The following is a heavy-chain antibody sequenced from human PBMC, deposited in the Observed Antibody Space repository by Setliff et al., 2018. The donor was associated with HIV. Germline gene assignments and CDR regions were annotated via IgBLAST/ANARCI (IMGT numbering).Heavy chain of an antibody. CDR3: ARDRSSGRGYYYYYYMDV. J-gene: IGHJ6*03. CDR2: IYYSGST. Sequence: PSETLSLTCTVSGGSISSYYWSWIRQPPVKGLEWIGYIYYSGSTNYNPSLKSRVTISVDTSKNQFSLKLSSVTAADTAVYYCARDRSSGRGYYYYYYMDVWGKGTTVTVSS. CDR1: GGSISSYY. D-gene: IGHD6-19*01. V-gene: IGHV4-59*01.